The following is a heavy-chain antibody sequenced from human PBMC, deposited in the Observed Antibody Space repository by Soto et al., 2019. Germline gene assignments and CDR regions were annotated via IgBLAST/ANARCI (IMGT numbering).Heavy chain of an antibody. CDR3: ARELNTDSSAYYSFAY. CDR2: VSTYNTNT. D-gene: IGHD3-22*01. J-gene: IGHJ4*02. V-gene: IGHV1-18*01. CDR1: GYTFSDYG. Sequence: ASVKVSCKTSGYTFSDYGLAWLRQTPGQRPEWMGWVSTYNTNTNYAQKFQGRVTMTTDTSTTTTSMELRSLRSDDTAVYYCARELNTDSSAYYSFAYWGQGTLVTVS.